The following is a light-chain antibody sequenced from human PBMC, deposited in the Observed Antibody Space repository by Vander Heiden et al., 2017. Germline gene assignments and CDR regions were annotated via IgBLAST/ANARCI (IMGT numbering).Light chain of an antibody. CDR3: MQDGSSPRT. CDR1: QSVSSSY. CDR2: GAS. Sequence: EIVLTQSPGTLSLSPGERATLSSRASQSVSSSYLAWYQQKPGQAPRLLIYGASSRATGIPDRFSGSGSGTDFTLTISRVEPEDFAVYYCMQDGSSPRTFGQGTKVEIK. J-gene: IGKJ1*01. V-gene: IGKV3-20*01.